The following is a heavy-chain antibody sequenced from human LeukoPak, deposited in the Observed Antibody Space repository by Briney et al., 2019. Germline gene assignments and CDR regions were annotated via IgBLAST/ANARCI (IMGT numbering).Heavy chain of an antibody. V-gene: IGHV1-8*02. CDR1: GYTFPSYV. Sequence: GASVKVSCKASGYTFPSYVINWLGQAAGQGGEGVGWMNPKSGNTGYAQKLEGKVTLSRDTALSTAFMEGGSLTFEGTAIDYCATVNGLPDYWGQGTLVTVSS. D-gene: IGHD2-8*01. CDR2: MNPKSGNT. J-gene: IGHJ4*02. CDR3: ATVNGLPDY.